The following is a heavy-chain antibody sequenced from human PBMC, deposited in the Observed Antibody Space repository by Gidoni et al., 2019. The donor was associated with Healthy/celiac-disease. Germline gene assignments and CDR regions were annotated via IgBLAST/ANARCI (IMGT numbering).Heavy chain of an antibody. Sequence: QVQLVQSGAEVKKPGSSVKVSCKASGGTFSSYAISWVRQAPGQGLEWMGGIIPIFGTANYAQKFQCRVTLTADKSTSTAYMELSSLRSEDTAVYYCRYYYDSSPVAFDIWGQGTMVTVSS. CDR3: RYYYDSSPVAFDI. D-gene: IGHD3-22*01. V-gene: IGHV1-69*06. J-gene: IGHJ3*02. CDR2: IIPIFGTA. CDR1: GGTFSSYA.